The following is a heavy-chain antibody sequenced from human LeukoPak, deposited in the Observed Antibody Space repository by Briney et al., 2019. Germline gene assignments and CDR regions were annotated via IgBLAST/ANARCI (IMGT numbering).Heavy chain of an antibody. CDR1: GYSFTGYW. CDR3: ASQTSSIADHDAFDI. V-gene: IGHV5-51*01. Sequence: GESLKISCKGSGYSFTGYWIGWVRQMPGKGLEWMGIIYPGDSDTRYGPSFQGQVTISADKSISTAYLQWSSLEASDTAMYYCASQTSSIADHDAFDIWGQGTMVTVSS. D-gene: IGHD6-6*01. CDR2: IYPGDSDT. J-gene: IGHJ3*02.